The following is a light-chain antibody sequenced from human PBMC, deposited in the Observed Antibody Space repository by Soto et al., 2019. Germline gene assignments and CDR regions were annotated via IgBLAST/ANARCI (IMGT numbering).Light chain of an antibody. CDR1: QSVSSN. CDR3: HQHNNWPAIT. J-gene: IGKJ3*01. CDR2: GAS. Sequence: EIVMTQSPATLSVSPGERATLSCRASQSVSSNLAWYQQKPAQAPRRLIYGASTSAAGSPARFSGSGSGTEFTLTISSLLYEDVPVYYCHQHNNWPAITFGPGTKVDIK. V-gene: IGKV3-15*01.